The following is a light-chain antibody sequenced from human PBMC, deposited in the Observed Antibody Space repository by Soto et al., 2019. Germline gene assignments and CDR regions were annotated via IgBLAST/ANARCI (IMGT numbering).Light chain of an antibody. CDR3: QQYGSSPFT. CDR1: QSVSSSY. J-gene: IGKJ3*01. Sequence: EIVLTQSPSTLSLSPEERATLSCRASQSVSSSYLAWYQQKPGQAPRLLIYGASSRATGIPDRFSGSGSGTDFTLTISRLEPEDFAVYYCQQYGSSPFTFGPGTKVDIK. CDR2: GAS. V-gene: IGKV3-20*01.